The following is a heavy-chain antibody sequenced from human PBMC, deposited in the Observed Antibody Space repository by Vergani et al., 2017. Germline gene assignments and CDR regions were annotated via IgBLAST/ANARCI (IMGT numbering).Heavy chain of an antibody. CDR3: ARRPPGSDAYYFDY. Sequence: EVQLLESGGGLVQPGGSLRLSCAASGFTFSSYWMSWVRQAPGKGLEWVANIKQDGSEKYYVDSVKGRFTISRDNAKNSLYLQMNSLRAEDTAVYYCARRPPGSDAYYFDYWGQGTLVTVSS. CDR2: IKQDGSEK. V-gene: IGHV3-7*03. CDR1: GFTFSSYW. J-gene: IGHJ4*02. D-gene: IGHD7-27*01.